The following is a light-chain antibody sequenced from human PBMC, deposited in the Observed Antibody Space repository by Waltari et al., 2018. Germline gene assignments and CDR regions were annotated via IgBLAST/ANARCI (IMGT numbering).Light chain of an antibody. CDR2: LGS. CDR1: QSLLYSNGYNY. CDR3: MQALQTPRT. Sequence: DIEMTQSPLSLPVTPGEPASNSCRSSQSLLYSNGYNYLDWYLQKPGQSPQLLIYLGSNRASGVPDRFSGSGSGTDFTLKISRVEAEDVGIYYCMQALQTPRTFGQGTKVEIK. J-gene: IGKJ1*01. V-gene: IGKV2-28*01.